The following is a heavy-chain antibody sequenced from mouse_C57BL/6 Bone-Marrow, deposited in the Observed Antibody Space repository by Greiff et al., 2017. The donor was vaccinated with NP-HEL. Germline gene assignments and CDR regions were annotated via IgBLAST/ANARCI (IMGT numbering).Heavy chain of an antibody. CDR2: INPSNGGT. CDR3: ARGFITTVVATGYYAMDY. V-gene: IGHV1-53*01. Sequence: QVQLQQPGTELVKPGASVKLSCKASGYTFTSYWMHWVKQRPGQGLEWIGNINPSNGGTNYNEKFKSKATLTVDKSSSTAYMQLSSLTSEDSAVYYCARGFITTVVATGYYAMDYWGQGTSVTVSS. J-gene: IGHJ4*01. CDR1: GYTFTSYW. D-gene: IGHD1-1*01.